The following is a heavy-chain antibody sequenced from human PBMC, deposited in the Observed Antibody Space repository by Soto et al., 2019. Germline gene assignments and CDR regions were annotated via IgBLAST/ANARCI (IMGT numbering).Heavy chain of an antibody. J-gene: IGHJ5*02. CDR1: GGTFSSYA. D-gene: IGHD6-6*01. V-gene: IGHV1-69*13. CDR2: IIPIFGTA. CDR3: ARHVPFSSSPGWDWFDP. Sequence: SVEVSCKASGGTFSSYAISWVRQAPGQGLEWMGGIIPIFGTANYAQKFQGRVTITADESTSTAYMELSSLRSEDTAVYYCARHVPFSSSPGWDWFDPWGQGTLVTVSS.